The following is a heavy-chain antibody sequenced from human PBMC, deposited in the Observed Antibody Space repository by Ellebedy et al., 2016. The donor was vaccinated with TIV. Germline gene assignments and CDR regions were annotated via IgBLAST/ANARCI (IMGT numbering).Heavy chain of an antibody. D-gene: IGHD6-13*01. CDR2: IRYDGSNK. CDR1: GFTFSSYG. J-gene: IGHJ6*02. Sequence: GGSLRLSCAASGFTFSSYGMHWVRQAPGKGLEWVAFIRYDGSNKYYAVSVKGRFTISRDNSKNTLYLQMNSLRAEDTAVYYRAKIGAAGIPFYYYYYGMDVWGQGTTVTVSS. CDR3: AKIGAAGIPFYYYYYGMDV. V-gene: IGHV3-30*02.